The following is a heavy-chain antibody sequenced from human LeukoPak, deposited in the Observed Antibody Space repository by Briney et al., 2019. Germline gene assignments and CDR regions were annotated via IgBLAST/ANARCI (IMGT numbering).Heavy chain of an antibody. V-gene: IGHV4-39*07. Sequence: SETLSLTCTVSGGSISSSSYYWGWIRQPPGKGLEWIGSIYYSGITYYNPSLKSRLTISVDTSKNLFSLKLSSVTAADTAVYYCARLGRRDTAIDYWGQGTLVTVSS. J-gene: IGHJ4*02. CDR1: GGSISSSSYY. CDR3: ARLGRRDTAIDY. D-gene: IGHD5-18*01. CDR2: IYYSGIT.